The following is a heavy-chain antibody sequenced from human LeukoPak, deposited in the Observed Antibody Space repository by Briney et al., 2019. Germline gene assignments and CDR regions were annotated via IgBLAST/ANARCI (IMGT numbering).Heavy chain of an antibody. CDR3: ARGPLAYCGGDCYTRAEYFQH. J-gene: IGHJ1*01. CDR2: IKHDGSEK. CDR1: GFTFSSYW. V-gene: IGHV3-7*01. Sequence: GGSLRLSCAASGFTFSSYWMSWVRQAPGKGLEWVANIKHDGSEKYYVDSVKGRFAISRDNGKNSLYLQMNSLRAEDTAVYYCARGPLAYCGGDCYTRAEYFQHWGQGTLVTVSS. D-gene: IGHD2-21*02.